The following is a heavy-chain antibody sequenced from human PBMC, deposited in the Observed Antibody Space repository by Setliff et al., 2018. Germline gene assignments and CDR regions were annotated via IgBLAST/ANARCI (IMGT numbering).Heavy chain of an antibody. CDR1: GGSISSMSHY. CDR3: ARVDFTMLQGVLGH. CDR2: VYYSGYT. Sequence: PSETLSLTCTVSGGSISSMSHYWGWVRQPPGKGLEWIGSVYYSGYTYYSPSLESRVAISVDTSKNQFSLKVNSVTAADTAVYYCARVDFTMLQGVLGHWGQGTLVPSPQ. J-gene: IGHJ1*01. V-gene: IGHV4-39*07. D-gene: IGHD3-10*01.